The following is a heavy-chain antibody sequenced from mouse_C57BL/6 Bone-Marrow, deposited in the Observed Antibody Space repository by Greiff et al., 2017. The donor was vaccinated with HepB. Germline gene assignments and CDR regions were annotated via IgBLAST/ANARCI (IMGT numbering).Heavy chain of an antibody. CDR3: ARDDYDGIAY. Sequence: QVHVKQPGAELVRPGSSVKLSCKASGYTFTSYWMHWVKQRPIQGLEWIGNIDPSDSETHYNQKFKDKATLTVDKSSSTAYMQLSSLTSEDSAVYYCARDDYDGIAYWGQGTLVTVSA. CDR2: IDPSDSET. J-gene: IGHJ3*01. D-gene: IGHD2-4*01. CDR1: GYTFTSYW. V-gene: IGHV1-52*01.